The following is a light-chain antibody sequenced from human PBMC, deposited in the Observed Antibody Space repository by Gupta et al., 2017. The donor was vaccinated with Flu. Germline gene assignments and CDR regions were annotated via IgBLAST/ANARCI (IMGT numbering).Light chain of an antibody. V-gene: IGKV2D-29*01. CDR3: MQSVNFRT. CDR2: EVP. J-gene: IGKJ1*01. CDR1: QSLMHSDGMTY. Sequence: IVLTQIHLPLFLPYEQAASTPCRSSQSLMHSDGMTYFLWYVQKPSQPPQLLLYEVPKRFAGVPDRFSGRESGKYFTLKSSRVEAEDVGIYYCMQSVNFRTFGQGTKVEVK.